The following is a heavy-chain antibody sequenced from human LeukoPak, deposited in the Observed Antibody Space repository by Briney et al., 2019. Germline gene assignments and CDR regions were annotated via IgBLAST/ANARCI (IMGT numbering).Heavy chain of an antibody. CDR3: AGGNIAARMGY. D-gene: IGHD6-6*01. J-gene: IGHJ4*02. CDR2: INHSGST. V-gene: IGHV4-34*01. CDR1: GGSFSGYY. Sequence: SETLSLTCAVYGGSFSGYYWSWIRQPPGKGLEWIGEINHSGSTNYNPSLKSRVTISVDTSKNQFSLKLSSVTAADTAVYYCAGGNIAARMGYWGQGTLVTVSS.